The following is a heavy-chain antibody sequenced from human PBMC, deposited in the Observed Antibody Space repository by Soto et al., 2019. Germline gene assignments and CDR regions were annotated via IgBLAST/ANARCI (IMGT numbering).Heavy chain of an antibody. D-gene: IGHD3-22*01. Sequence: PSETLSLTCTVSGASISSEPVYWSWFRRFPGKGLEWVGYFFHTGSTSPNPSLRGRVAIFVDTSKNQFSLRLSSVTAADTAVYYCARDSRGYSETGVYFYPLGFDSWSQGTLVTVSS. V-gene: IGHV4-31*03. CDR3: ARDSRGYSETGVYFYPLGFDS. J-gene: IGHJ4*01. CDR2: FFHTGST. CDR1: GASISSEPVY.